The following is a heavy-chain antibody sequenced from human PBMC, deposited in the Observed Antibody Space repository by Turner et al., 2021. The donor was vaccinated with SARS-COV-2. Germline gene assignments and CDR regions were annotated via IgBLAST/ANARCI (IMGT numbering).Heavy chain of an antibody. CDR3: ATANKFYDYMDV. CDR1: GFTFSTTW. CDR2: IKSKIDGGTV. J-gene: IGHJ6*03. Sequence: EVQLVVSGGGLVEPGGSLRVSCAASGFTFSTTWMTWVRQDPGKGLEWVGRIKSKIDGGTVYYAAPVKGRFTISRDDSEDTLYMQMNSLKTDDTAVYYCATANKFYDYMDVWGEGATVTVSS. V-gene: IGHV3-15*01.